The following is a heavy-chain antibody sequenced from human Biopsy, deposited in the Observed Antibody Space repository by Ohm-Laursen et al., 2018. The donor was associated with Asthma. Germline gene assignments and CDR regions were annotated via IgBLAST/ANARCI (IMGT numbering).Heavy chain of an antibody. CDR3: VRDGTDDAFNI. CDR1: GFSFSNFA. J-gene: IGHJ3*02. V-gene: IGHV3-30*01. CDR2: IPKDASTQ. D-gene: IGHD1-1*01. Sequence: RSLRLSCTASGFSFSNFAIHWVRQAPGKGLEWVGVIPKDASTQDYADSVKGRFTMARDNSKNTLDLQMNSLREEDMAVYYCVRDGTDDAFNIWGQGTVVSVSS.